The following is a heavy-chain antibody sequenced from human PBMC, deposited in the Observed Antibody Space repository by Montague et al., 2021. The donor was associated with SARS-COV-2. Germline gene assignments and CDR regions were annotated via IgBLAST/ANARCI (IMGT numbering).Heavy chain of an antibody. CDR3: ARDQNYGMDV. CDR1: GFTFSTYG. CDR2: ILGRGDGT. J-gene: IGHJ6*02. Sequence: SLILSCAASGFTFSTYGMYWVRQPPGKGLEWVSEILGRGDGTYYXDSVKGRFTIPRDNSKNTLYLQMNSLRGEDTAVYYCARDQNYGMDVWGQGTTVIVSS. V-gene: IGHV3-23*01.